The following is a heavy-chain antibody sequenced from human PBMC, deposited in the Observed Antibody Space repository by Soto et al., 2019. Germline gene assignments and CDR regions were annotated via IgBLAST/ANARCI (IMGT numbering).Heavy chain of an antibody. D-gene: IGHD3-9*01. CDR2: IDWDDDK. CDR1: GFSLSTSGMC. Sequence: SGPTLVNPTQTLTLTCTFSGFSLSTSGMCVSWIRQPPGKALEWLARIDWDDDKYYSTSLKTRLTISKETSKNQVVLTMTNMDPVDTATYYCARVLGYYDILTGYSYYYGMDVWGQGTTVTVSS. J-gene: IGHJ6*02. CDR3: ARVLGYYDILTGYSYYYGMDV. V-gene: IGHV2-70*11.